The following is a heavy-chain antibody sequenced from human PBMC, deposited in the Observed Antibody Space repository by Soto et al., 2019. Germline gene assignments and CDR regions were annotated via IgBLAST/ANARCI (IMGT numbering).Heavy chain of an antibody. V-gene: IGHV1-69*02. D-gene: IGHD2-15*01. CDR3: ASHFTGVLVLGTSPPGGDNYGWDV. CDR2: IIPIVDIP. Sequence: QVQLVQSGAEVKKPGSSVKVSCKASGGTFSRYTFTWVRQAPGQGLEWMGRIIPIVDIPNYAQNFQGRVTITAEKSPSTAYMELSSLTSDDTAVYYCASHFTGVLVLGTSPPGGDNYGWDVWGQGTTVSVS. CDR1: GGTFSRYT. J-gene: IGHJ6*02.